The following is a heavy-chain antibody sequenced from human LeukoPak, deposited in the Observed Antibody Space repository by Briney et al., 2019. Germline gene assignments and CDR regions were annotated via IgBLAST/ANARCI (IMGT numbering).Heavy chain of an antibody. Sequence: SETLSLTCAVSGGSISSGGYSWSWIRQPPGKGLEWIGYIYHSGSTYYNPSLKSRVTISVDRSKNQFSLKLSSVTAADTAVYYCARDHCSGGSCYSDYWGQGTLVTVSS. CDR3: ARDHCSGGSCYSDY. D-gene: IGHD2-15*01. CDR2: IYHSGST. CDR1: GGSISSGGYS. J-gene: IGHJ4*02. V-gene: IGHV4-30-2*01.